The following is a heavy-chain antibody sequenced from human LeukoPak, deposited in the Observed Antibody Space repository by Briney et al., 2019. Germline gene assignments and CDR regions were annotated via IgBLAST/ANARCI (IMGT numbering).Heavy chain of an antibody. CDR3: ARDPDSTGTDAFDI. CDR1: GFTFSSYW. D-gene: IGHD3-22*01. J-gene: IGHJ3*02. CDR2: IKQDGSEK. Sequence: GGSLRLSCAASGFTFSSYWMSWVRQAPGKGLEWVANIKQDGSEKYYVDSVKGRFTISRDNAKNSLYLQMNSLRAEDTAVYYCARDPDSTGTDAFDIWGQGTLVTVSS. V-gene: IGHV3-7*01.